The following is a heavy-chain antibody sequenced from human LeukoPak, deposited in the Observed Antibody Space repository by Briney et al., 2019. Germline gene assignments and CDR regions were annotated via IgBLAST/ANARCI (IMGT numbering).Heavy chain of an antibody. Sequence: KPSETLSLTCTVSGGSISNYYWSWIRQSPGKGLEWIGQIYYSGSSNNNPSLRGRVTMSVDTSKNQFSLKLSSVTAADTAVYYCARTPSSGRYYYDSSGSYFDYWGQGTLVTVSS. D-gene: IGHD3-22*01. J-gene: IGHJ4*02. CDR2: IYYSGSS. CDR3: ARTPSSGRYYYDSSGSYFDY. V-gene: IGHV4-59*01. CDR1: GGSISNYY.